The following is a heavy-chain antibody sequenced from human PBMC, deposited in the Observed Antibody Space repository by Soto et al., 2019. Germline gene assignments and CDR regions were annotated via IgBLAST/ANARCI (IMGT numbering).Heavy chain of an antibody. CDR2: IIPIFGTA. D-gene: IGHD3-22*01. J-gene: IGHJ3*02. CDR3: ATGYYYDSSGPLDAFDI. Sequence: SVKVSCKSSVGTFSSYAISWVRQAPGQGLEWMGGIIPIFGTANYAQKFQGRVTITADESTSTAYMELSSLRSEDTAVYYCATGYYYDSSGPLDAFDIWGQGTMVTVSS. CDR1: VGTFSSYA. V-gene: IGHV1-69*13.